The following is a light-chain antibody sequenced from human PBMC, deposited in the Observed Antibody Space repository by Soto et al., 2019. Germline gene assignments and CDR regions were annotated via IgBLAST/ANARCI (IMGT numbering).Light chain of an antibody. CDR2: KAS. V-gene: IGKV1-5*03. CDR3: QQSFT. Sequence: DIQMTQSPSTLSASVGDRVIITCRASQSISSWLAWYQQKPGKAPKLLIYKASTLESGVPSRFSGSGSGTEFTLTISSLQPDDFATYYCQQSFTFGPGTKVDIK. J-gene: IGKJ3*01. CDR1: QSISSW.